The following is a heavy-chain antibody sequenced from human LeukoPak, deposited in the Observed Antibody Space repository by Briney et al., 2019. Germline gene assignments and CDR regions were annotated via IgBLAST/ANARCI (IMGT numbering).Heavy chain of an antibody. V-gene: IGHV5-51*01. Sequence: GESLQISCKGSGYSFTSYWIGWVRQMPGKGLEWMGIIYPGDSDTRYSPSFQGQVTISADKSISTAYLQWSSLKASDAAMYYCARFIVVVVAATDYYYGMDVWGQGTTVTVSS. CDR2: IYPGDSDT. CDR3: ARFIVVVVAATDYYYGMDV. CDR1: GYSFTSYW. D-gene: IGHD2-15*01. J-gene: IGHJ6*02.